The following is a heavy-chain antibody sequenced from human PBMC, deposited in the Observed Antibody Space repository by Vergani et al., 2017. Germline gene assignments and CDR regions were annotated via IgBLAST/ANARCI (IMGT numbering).Heavy chain of an antibody. V-gene: IGHV1-2*02. CDR2: INPNSGGT. D-gene: IGHD4-17*01. CDR1: GYTFTGYY. Sequence: QVQLVQSGAEVKKPGASVKVSCKASGYTFTGYYMPWVRQAPGQGLEWMGWINPNSGGTNYAQKFQGRVTMTTDTSTSTAYMELRSLRSDDTAVYYCARTLGDYVSDYWGQGTLVTVSS. J-gene: IGHJ4*02. CDR3: ARTLGDYVSDY.